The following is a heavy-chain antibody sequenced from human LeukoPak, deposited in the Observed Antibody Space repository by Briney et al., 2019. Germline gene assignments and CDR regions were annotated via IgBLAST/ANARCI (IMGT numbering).Heavy chain of an antibody. J-gene: IGHJ4*02. D-gene: IGHD1-26*01. V-gene: IGHV4-61*08. CDR2: IYYISNT. Sequence: PSETLSLTCTVSGGSVGSAGYYWSWIRQPPGGGLEWIGYIYYISNTNYNPSLKSRVTTSVNPSKNQFSLKLNSVTAADTAMYYCARTQSQSGSYRYYFGYWGQGTLVTVSS. CDR1: GGSVGSAGYY. CDR3: ARTQSQSGSYRYYFGY.